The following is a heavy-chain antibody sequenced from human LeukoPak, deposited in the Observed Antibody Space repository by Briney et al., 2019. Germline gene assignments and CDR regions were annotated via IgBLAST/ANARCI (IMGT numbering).Heavy chain of an antibody. V-gene: IGHV4-4*02. D-gene: IGHD3-10*01. CDR3: ARGGRITTVRGVISWFDP. CDR1: GGSISSSNW. Sequence: SETLSLTCAVSGGSISSSNWWSWVRQPPGKGLEWIGEIYHSGSTNYNPSLKSRVTISVDTSKNQFSLKLSSVTAADTAVYYCARGGRITTVRGVISWFDPWGQGTLVTVSS. CDR2: IYHSGST. J-gene: IGHJ5*02.